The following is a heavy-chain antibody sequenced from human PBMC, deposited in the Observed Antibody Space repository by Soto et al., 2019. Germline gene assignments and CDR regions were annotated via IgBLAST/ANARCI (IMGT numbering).Heavy chain of an antibody. V-gene: IGHV1-18*01. J-gene: IGHJ3*02. D-gene: IGHD3-22*01. CDR3: ARIVGYYDSSGYYSDAFDI. Sequence: ASVKVSCKASGYTFTSYGISWVRQAPRQGLEWMGWISAYNGNTNYAQKLQGRVTMTTDTSTSTAYMELRSLRSDDTAVYYCARIVGYYDSSGYYSDAFDIWGQGTMVTVSS. CDR2: ISAYNGNT. CDR1: GYTFTSYG.